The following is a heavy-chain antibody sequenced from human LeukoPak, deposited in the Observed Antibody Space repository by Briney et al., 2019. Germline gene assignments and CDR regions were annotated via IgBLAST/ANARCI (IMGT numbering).Heavy chain of an antibody. CDR1: GSTFSDYY. Sequence: GGSLRLSCAASGSTFSDYYMSWLRQAPGKGLEWVSYISSSGSSISYADSVKGRFTISRDNAKNSLYLQMNSLRAEDTAVYYCARWAGAILTDYWGQGTLVTVSS. J-gene: IGHJ4*02. V-gene: IGHV3-11*04. CDR2: ISSSGSSI. D-gene: IGHD1-26*01. CDR3: ARWAGAILTDY.